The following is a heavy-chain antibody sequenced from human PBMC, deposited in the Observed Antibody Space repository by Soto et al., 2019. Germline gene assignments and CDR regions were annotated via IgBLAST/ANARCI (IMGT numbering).Heavy chain of an antibody. D-gene: IGHD1-26*01. Sequence: PGESLKISCKGSGYTFTNYWIAWVRQMPGKGLEWMGIIYPGNSNTRYSPSFQGQVTISADKSITTAYLQRTSLKASDTAMYYCARPAELSIAGALAHWGQGTPVTVSS. CDR3: ARPAELSIAGALAH. CDR1: GYTFTNYW. CDR2: IYPGNSNT. J-gene: IGHJ4*02. V-gene: IGHV5-51*01.